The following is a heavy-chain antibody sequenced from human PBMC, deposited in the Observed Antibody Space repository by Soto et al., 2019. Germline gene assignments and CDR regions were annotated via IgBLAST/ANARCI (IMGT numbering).Heavy chain of an antibody. CDR1: GFTFSSYA. CDR3: AKGGYSSGWSHLLGWFAP. CDR2: ISGSGGST. V-gene: IGHV3-23*01. Sequence: EVQLLESGGGLVQPGGSLRLSCAASGFTFSSYAMSWVRQAPGKGLEWVSAISGSGGSTYYADSVKGRFTISRDNSKNARYLQMNSLRAEDTAVYYCAKGGYSSGWSHLLGWFAPWGQGTLVTVSS. J-gene: IGHJ5*02. D-gene: IGHD6-19*01.